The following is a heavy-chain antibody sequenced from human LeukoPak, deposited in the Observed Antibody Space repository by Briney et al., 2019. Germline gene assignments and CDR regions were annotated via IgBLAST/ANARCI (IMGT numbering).Heavy chain of an antibody. CDR1: GYSFTSYW. CDR2: IYPGDSDT. D-gene: IGHD3-10*01. V-gene: IGHV5-51*01. CDR3: ARRLATVRGVISYYYGMDV. Sequence: GESLKISCKGSGYSFTSYWVGWVRQMPGKGLEWMGIIYPGDSDTRYSPSFQGQVTISADKSISTAYLQWSSLKASDTAMYYCARRLATVRGVISYYYGMDVWGQGTTVTVSS. J-gene: IGHJ6*02.